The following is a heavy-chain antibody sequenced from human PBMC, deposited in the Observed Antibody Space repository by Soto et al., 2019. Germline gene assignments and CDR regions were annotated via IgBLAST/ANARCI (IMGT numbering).Heavy chain of an antibody. CDR3: ARDHLKGEHLGDYNDAMDV. Sequence: SVTLSLPCPVSGCSISSYYWSWIRQPAGKGLEWIGRIYTSGSTNYNPSLKSRVTMSVDTSKNQFSLKLSSVTDADTAVYYCARDHLKGEHLGDYNDAMDVCGEGTTVPLAS. CDR1: GCSISSYY. J-gene: IGHJ6*01. V-gene: IGHV4-4*07. D-gene: IGHD3-16*01. CDR2: IYTSGST.